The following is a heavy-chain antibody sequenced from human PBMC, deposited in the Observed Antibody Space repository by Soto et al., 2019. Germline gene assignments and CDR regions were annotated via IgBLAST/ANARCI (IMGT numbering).Heavy chain of an antibody. CDR2: ISSTGRTI. CDR1: GFTFSNYY. V-gene: IGHV3-11*01. J-gene: IGHJ4*02. D-gene: IGHD6-19*01. Sequence: PGGSLRLSCGASGFTFSNYYMSWIRQAPGKGLEWVSYISSTGRTIYYADPVKGRFTVSXXXXXXSXSLKXXXLRVEDTAVYYCARSYSSGWEFDYWGQGTQVTVS. CDR3: ARSYSSGWEFDY.